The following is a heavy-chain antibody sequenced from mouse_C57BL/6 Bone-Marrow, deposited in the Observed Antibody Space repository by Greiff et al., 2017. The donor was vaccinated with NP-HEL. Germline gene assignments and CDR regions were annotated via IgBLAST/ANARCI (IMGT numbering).Heavy chain of an antibody. J-gene: IGHJ4*01. V-gene: IGHV1-64*01. CDR3: ARALLYYGSSYYAMDY. CDR2: IHPNSGST. D-gene: IGHD1-1*01. Sequence: VQLQQPGAELVKPGASVKLSCKASGYTFTSYWMHWVKQRPGQGLEWIGMIHPNSGSTNYNEKFKSKATLTVDKSSSTAYMQLSSLTSEDSAVYYCARALLYYGSSYYAMDYWGQGTSVTVSS. CDR1: GYTFTSYW.